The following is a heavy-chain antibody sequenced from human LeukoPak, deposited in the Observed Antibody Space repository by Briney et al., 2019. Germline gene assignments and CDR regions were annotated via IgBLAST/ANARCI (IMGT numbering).Heavy chain of an antibody. D-gene: IGHD3-3*01. V-gene: IGHV3-23*01. Sequence: GGSLRLSCAASGFTFSSYAMSWVRQAPGKGLEWVSAISGSGGSTYYADSMKGRFTISRDNSKNTLYLQMNSLRTEDTAVYYCAKALRFLEWLLPGGFDYWGQGTLVTVSS. J-gene: IGHJ4*02. CDR1: GFTFSSYA. CDR3: AKALRFLEWLLPGGFDY. CDR2: ISGSGGST.